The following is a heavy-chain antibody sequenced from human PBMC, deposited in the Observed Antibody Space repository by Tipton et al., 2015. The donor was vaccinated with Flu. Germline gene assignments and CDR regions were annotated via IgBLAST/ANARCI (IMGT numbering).Heavy chain of an antibody. V-gene: IGHV3-30*18. CDR3: VKDGGSGSYYILTFDY. Sequence: SGFTFRSYGIHWVRQAPGKGLEWVALISNDGGNKYYADSVKGRFTISRDNSKNTLYLQMDSLRAEDTAMYYCVKDGGSGSYYILTFDYWGRGTLVIVSS. CDR2: ISNDGGNK. D-gene: IGHD3-10*01. CDR1: GFTFRSYG. J-gene: IGHJ4*02.